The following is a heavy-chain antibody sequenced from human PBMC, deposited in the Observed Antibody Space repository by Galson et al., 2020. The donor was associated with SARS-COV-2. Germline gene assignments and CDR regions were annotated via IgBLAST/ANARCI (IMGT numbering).Heavy chain of an antibody. J-gene: IGHJ4*02. CDR3: ARLHGYSSGWFNY. V-gene: IGHV3-72*01. CDR2: SRNKANSYTT. CDR1: GLTFSDHY. Sequence: GGSLRLSCAASGLTFSDHYMYWVRQAPGKGLEWVGRSRNKANSYTTEYAASVKGRFTISRDDSKNSLYLQMSSLKTEDTAVYYCARLHGYSSGWFNYWGQGTLVTVSS. D-gene: IGHD6-19*01.